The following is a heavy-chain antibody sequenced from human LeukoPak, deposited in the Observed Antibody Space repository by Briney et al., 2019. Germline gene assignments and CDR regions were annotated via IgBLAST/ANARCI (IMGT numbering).Heavy chain of an antibody. CDR2: VIPHSGIA. Sequence: SVKVSCKASGGAFTMAAVSWVRQAPGQGLEWMGGVIPHSGIADYAQKFQGRVTITADESTSTAYMELKSLTSEDTAVYYCATPRMNYYGSGSHYSYYYVDVWGSGTAVTVSS. V-gene: IGHV1-69*13. D-gene: IGHD3-10*01. CDR3: ATPRMNYYGSGSHYSYYYVDV. CDR1: GGAFTMAA. J-gene: IGHJ6*03.